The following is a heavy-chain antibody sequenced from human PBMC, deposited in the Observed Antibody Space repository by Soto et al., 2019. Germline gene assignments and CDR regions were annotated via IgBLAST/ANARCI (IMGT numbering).Heavy chain of an antibody. CDR3: ARRPENFWSGYPQAFDY. D-gene: IGHD3-3*01. V-gene: IGHV3-21*03. Sequence: PGGSLRLSCVASGFTFSSYSINWIRQAPGKGPEWVSWISPAGNSVDYTDSVKGRFTISGDNAKNSVSLQMNSLRADDTGVYYCARRPENFWSGYPQAFDYWGPGTLVTVSS. CDR1: GFTFSSYS. CDR2: ISPAGNSV. J-gene: IGHJ4*02.